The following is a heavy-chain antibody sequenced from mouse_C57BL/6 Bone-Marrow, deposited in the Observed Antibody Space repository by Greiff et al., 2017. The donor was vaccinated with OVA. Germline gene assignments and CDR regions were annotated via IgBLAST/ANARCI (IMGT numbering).Heavy chain of an antibody. Sequence: EVKLMESGGGLVQPGGSLSLSCAASGFTFTDYYMSWVRQPPGKALEWLGFIRNKANGYTTEYSASVKGRFTISRDNSQRTLYLHMLALRAEDSATYYCANYPPPVGYSSSTYYAKDYRGQRTSVTVSS. V-gene: IGHV7-3*01. D-gene: IGHD1-1*01. J-gene: IGHJ4*01. CDR2: IRNKANGYTT. CDR1: GFTFTDYY. CDR3: ANYPPPVGYSSSTYYAKDY.